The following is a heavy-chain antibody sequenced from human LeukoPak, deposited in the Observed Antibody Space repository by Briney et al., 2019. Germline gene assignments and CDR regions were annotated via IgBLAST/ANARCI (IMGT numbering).Heavy chain of an antibody. CDR3: ARGGGYYYGSGSYYPSPFDY. D-gene: IGHD3-10*01. V-gene: IGHV4-30-4*01. J-gene: IGHJ4*02. CDR1: GGSIGCGVYY. Sequence: SQTLSLTRIFSGGSIGCGVYYWSGIREPPGKGLVCIGYIYYSASTYQNPSVKGRVTISIDTSKNPFSLKLSFVTAADTAVYYCARGGGYYYGSGSYYPSPFDYWGQGTLVTVSS. CDR2: IYYSAST.